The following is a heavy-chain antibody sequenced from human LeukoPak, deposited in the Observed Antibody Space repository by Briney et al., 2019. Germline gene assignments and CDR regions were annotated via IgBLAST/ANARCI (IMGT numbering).Heavy chain of an antibody. CDR1: GFTFSDYY. Sequence: GGSLRLSCVASGFTFSDYYMSWIRQSPEKGLEWLSYISNSGDTIYYADSVKGRFTISRGNAKNSLYLQMDSLRAEDTALYYCATNLPSRNDGWPLFDSWGQGTLVTVSS. D-gene: IGHD1-1*01. J-gene: IGHJ4*02. V-gene: IGHV3-11*01. CDR2: ISNSGDTI. CDR3: ATNLPSRNDGWPLFDS.